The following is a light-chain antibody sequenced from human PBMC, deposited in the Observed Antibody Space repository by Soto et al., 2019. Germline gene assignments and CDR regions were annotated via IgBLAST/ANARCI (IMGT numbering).Light chain of an antibody. CDR1: QSISSY. V-gene: IGKV1-39*01. J-gene: IGKJ1*01. CDR2: AAS. Sequence: DIQMTQSPSSLSASVGDRVTITCRASQSISSYLNWYQQKPGKAPKLLIYAASSLQSGVPSRFSGSGSGTDFTLTISSLPPVVFAICYCQQSYSTSWTLRHGT. CDR3: QQSYSTSWT.